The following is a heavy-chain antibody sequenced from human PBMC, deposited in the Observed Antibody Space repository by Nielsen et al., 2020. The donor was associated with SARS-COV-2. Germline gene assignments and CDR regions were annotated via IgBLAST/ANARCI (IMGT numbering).Heavy chain of an antibody. J-gene: IGHJ4*02. CDR3: ARGGR. Sequence: GESLKISCAASGFPFSSYAMSWVRQAPGKGLEWVSAISASGGSTYYADSVKGRFTIARDNSKNTLYLQMNSLRAEDTAVYYCARGGRWGQGTLVTVSS. CDR1: GFPFSSYA. V-gene: IGHV3-23*01. CDR2: ISASGGST.